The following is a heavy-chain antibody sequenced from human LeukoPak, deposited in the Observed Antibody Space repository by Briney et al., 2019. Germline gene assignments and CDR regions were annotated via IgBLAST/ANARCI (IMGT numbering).Heavy chain of an antibody. J-gene: IGHJ4*02. Sequence: SETLSLTCTVSGGSISSSSYYWGWIRQPPGKGLEWIGSIYYRGRTYYNPSLKSRVTISVDTSKNQFSLKLSSVTAADTAVYSCSRPTVAGTHFDYWGQGTLVTVSS. CDR1: GGSISSSSYY. CDR3: SRPTVAGTHFDY. V-gene: IGHV4-39*01. D-gene: IGHD6-19*01. CDR2: IYYRGRT.